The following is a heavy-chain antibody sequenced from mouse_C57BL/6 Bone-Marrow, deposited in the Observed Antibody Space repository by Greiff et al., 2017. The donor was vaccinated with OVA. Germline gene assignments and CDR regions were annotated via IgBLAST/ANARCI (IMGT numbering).Heavy chain of an antibody. V-gene: IGHV1-52*01. CDR3: ARSDLSYYSNYEGFAY. CDR2: IDPSDSET. Sequence: VQLQQPGAELVRPGSSVKLSCKASGYTFTSYWMHWVKQRPIQGLEWIGNIDPSDSETHYNQKFKDKATLTVDKSSSTAYMQLSSLTSEDSAVYYCARSDLSYYSNYEGFAYWAKGLWSLSLQ. CDR1: GYTFTSYW. D-gene: IGHD2-5*01. J-gene: IGHJ3*01.